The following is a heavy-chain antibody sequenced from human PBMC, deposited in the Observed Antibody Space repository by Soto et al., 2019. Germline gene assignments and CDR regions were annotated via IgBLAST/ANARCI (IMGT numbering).Heavy chain of an antibody. CDR1: GFTFSSYT. Sequence: GGSLRLSCAASGFTFSSYTMNWVRQAPGKGLEWVSSISSGSSYIYYADSVKGRFTISRDNAKNSLFLQMNSLRAEDTAVYYCARDILSGGAYPDYWGQGTKVTVSS. CDR3: ARDILSGGAYPDY. D-gene: IGHD3-10*01. CDR2: ISSGSSYI. V-gene: IGHV3-21*01. J-gene: IGHJ4*02.